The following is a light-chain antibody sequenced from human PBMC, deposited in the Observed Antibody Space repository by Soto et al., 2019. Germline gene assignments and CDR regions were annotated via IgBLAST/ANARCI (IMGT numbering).Light chain of an antibody. CDR2: DAS. J-gene: IGKJ1*01. Sequence: EVVLTQSPATLSLPPGERATLSCRASQSISSYLAWYQQKPGQAPSLLIYDASSRATGTPARFSGSGSGTDFTLTISSIEPEHFAVNFCQQLTEWPPKWTFGQGTKVEIK. CDR3: QQLTEWPPKWT. CDR1: QSISSY. V-gene: IGKV3-11*01.